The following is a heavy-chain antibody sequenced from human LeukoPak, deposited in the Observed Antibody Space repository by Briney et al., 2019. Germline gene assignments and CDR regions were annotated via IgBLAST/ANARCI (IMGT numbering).Heavy chain of an antibody. J-gene: IGHJ4*02. D-gene: IGHD3-16*02. CDR1: GYSFFNYW. V-gene: IGHV5-51*01. CDR2: TYSGDSDT. Sequence: GESLKISCKGSGYSFFNYWIGWVRQMPGKGLEWMGITYSGDSDTRYSPSFQGQVTISVDKSISTAYLQWSSLKASDTAMYYCARHGKYSAGYRYFDNWGQGTRVTVSS. CDR3: ARHGKYSAGYRYFDN.